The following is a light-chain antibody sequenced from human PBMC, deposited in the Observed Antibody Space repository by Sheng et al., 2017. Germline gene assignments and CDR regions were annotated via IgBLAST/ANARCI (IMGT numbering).Light chain of an antibody. CDR2: KAS. CDR1: QSISTW. CDR3: QQYSDDWS. Sequence: DIQITQSPSTLSASVGDRVTITCRASQSISTWLAWYQQKPGKAPKVLIYKASSLESGVPSRFSGSGSGTEFTLTISSLQPDDFATYYCQQYSDDWSFGQGTKVENK. V-gene: IGKV1-5*03. J-gene: IGKJ1*01.